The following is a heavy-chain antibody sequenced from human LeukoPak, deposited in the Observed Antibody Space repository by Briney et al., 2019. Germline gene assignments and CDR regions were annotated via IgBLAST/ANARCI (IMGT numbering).Heavy chain of an antibody. CDR1: GFTFSSYS. V-gene: IGHV3-21*01. CDR3: AREEAAAGTWYFQH. D-gene: IGHD6-13*01. J-gene: IGHJ1*01. Sequence: PGGSLRLSCAASGFTFSSYSMNWVRQAPGKGLEWVSSISSSSSYIYYADSVKGRFTISRDNAKNSLYLQMNSLRAEDTAVYYCAREEAAAGTWYFQHWGQGTLVTVSS. CDR2: ISSSSSYI.